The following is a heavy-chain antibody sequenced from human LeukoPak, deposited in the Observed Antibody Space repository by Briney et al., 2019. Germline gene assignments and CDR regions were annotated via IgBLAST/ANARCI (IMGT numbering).Heavy chain of an antibody. CDR3: VREPTYYDFWSGYYKPLYYFDY. D-gene: IGHD3-3*01. J-gene: IGHJ4*02. Sequence: PSETLSLTCAVYGGSFSGYYWSWIRQPPGKGLEWIGEINHSGSTNYNPSLKSRVTISVDTSKNQFSLKLSSVTAADTAVYYCVREPTYYDFWSGYYKPLYYFDYWGQGTLVTVSS. CDR2: INHSGST. CDR1: GGSFSGYY. V-gene: IGHV4-34*01.